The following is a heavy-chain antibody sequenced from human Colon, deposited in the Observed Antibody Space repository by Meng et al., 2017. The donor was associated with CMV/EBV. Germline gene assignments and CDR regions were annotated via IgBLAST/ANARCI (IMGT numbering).Heavy chain of an antibody. Sequence: SGFTFSSYSMNWVRQAPGKGLEWVSSISSSSSYIYYADSVKGRFTISRDNAKNSLYLQMNSLRAEDTAVYYCAREGQLLYKGGYYFDYWGQGTLVTVSS. V-gene: IGHV3-21*01. CDR3: AREGQLLYKGGYYFDY. J-gene: IGHJ4*02. CDR2: ISSSSSYI. CDR1: GFTFSSYS. D-gene: IGHD2-2*02.